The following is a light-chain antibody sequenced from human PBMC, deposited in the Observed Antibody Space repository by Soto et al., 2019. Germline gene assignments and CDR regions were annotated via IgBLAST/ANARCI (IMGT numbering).Light chain of an antibody. J-gene: IGKJ1*01. CDR1: QSVSSN. Sequence: IGMTPSPATLSVSPVARAPLSCIASQSVSSNLAWYQQKPGQAPRLLIYGASTRATGIPARFSGSGSGTEFTLTISRLEPEDFAVYYCQQDGSSPRPFGQGTKVDIK. V-gene: IGKV3-15*01. CDR3: QQDGSSPRP. CDR2: GAS.